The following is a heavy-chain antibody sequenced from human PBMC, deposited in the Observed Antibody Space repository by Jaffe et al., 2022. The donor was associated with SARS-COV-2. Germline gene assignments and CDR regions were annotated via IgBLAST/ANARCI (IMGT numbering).Heavy chain of an antibody. CDR2: ISGSGGST. CDR1: GFTFSSYA. D-gene: IGHD6-19*01. V-gene: IGHV3-23*01. CDR3: AKDGGAPYSSGWYYFDY. J-gene: IGHJ4*02. Sequence: EVQLLESGGGLVQPGGSLRLSCAASGFTFSSYAMSWVRQAPGKGLEWVSAISGSGGSTYYADSVKGRFTISRDNSKNTLYLQMNSLRAEDTAVYYCAKDGGAPYSSGWYYFDYWGQGTLVTVSS.